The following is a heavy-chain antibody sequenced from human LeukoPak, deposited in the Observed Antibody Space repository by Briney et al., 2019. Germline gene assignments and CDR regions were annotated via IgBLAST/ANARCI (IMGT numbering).Heavy chain of an antibody. J-gene: IGHJ4*02. CDR3: ARSPGPLLFDY. CDR2: INHSGST. Sequence: SETLSLTCAVYGGSFSGYYWSWIRQPPGKGLEWIGEINHSGSTNYNPSLKGRVTISVDTSKNQFSLKLSSVTAADTAVYYCARSPGPLLFDYWGQGTLVTVSS. CDR1: GGSFSGYY. D-gene: IGHD3-10*01. V-gene: IGHV4-34*01.